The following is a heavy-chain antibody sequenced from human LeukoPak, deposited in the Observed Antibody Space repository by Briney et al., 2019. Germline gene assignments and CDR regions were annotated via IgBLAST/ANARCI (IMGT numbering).Heavy chain of an antibody. Sequence: ASVKVSCKASGYTFTGYYLDWVRQAPGQGLEWMGRINPNSGGTNYAQKFQGRVTMTRDTSISTAYMELNSLISDDTAVYYCARDFSNSDYWGQGTLVTVSS. CDR2: INPNSGGT. J-gene: IGHJ4*02. D-gene: IGHD2/OR15-2a*01. CDR1: GYTFTGYY. V-gene: IGHV1-2*06. CDR3: ARDFSNSDY.